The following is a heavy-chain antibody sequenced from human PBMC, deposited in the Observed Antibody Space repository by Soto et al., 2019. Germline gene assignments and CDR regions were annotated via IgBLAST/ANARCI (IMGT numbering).Heavy chain of an antibody. CDR3: ASSTYYEFWSGADSDAFDI. V-gene: IGHV4-39*01. CDR2: IYYSGST. D-gene: IGHD3-3*01. CDR1: GGSISSSSYY. J-gene: IGHJ3*02. Sequence: QLQLQESGPGLVKPSETLSLTCTVSGGSISSSSYYWGWIRQPPGKGLEWIGSIYYSGSTYYNPSLKSRVTIAVDTSKNQSSRKLSSGTAADTAVYYCASSTYYEFWSGADSDAFDIWGQGTMVTVSS.